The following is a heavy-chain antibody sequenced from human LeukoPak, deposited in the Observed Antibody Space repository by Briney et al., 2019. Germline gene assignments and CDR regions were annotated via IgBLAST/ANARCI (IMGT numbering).Heavy chain of an antibody. D-gene: IGHD3-22*01. Sequence: EASVKVSCKASGYTFTSYAMHWVRQAPGQRLEWMGWINAGNGNTKYSQKFQGRVTITRDTSASTAYMELSSLRSEDTAVYYCARQEDSSGYYYYYWGQGTLVTVSS. CDR1: GYTFTSYA. J-gene: IGHJ4*02. CDR2: INAGNGNT. CDR3: ARQEDSSGYYYYY. V-gene: IGHV1-3*01.